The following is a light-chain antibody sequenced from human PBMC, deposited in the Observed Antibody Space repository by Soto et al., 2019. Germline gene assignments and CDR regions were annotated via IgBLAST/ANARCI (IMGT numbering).Light chain of an antibody. V-gene: IGKV3-11*01. CDR2: DAS. CDR1: QSVDAY. J-gene: IGKJ1*01. Sequence: EIMLTQSPVTLSLYPGERATLSCRASQSVDAYLAWYQQRPGQAPRLLIFDASNRATGIPTRFSGSGSGTDFTLTISSLEPEDFAVYYCQQRSNWAPTFGQGTKVEIK. CDR3: QQRSNWAPT.